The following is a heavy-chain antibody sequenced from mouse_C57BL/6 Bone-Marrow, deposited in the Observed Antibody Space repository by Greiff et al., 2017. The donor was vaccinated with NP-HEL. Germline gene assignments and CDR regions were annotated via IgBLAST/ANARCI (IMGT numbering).Heavy chain of an antibody. CDR1: GYTFTSYW. CDR2: IHPNSGST. V-gene: IGHV1-64*01. J-gene: IGHJ4*01. Sequence: QVHVKQPGAELVKPGASVKLSCKASGYTFTSYWMHWVKQRPGQGLEWIGMIHPNSGSTNYNEKFKSKATLTVDKSSSTAYMQLSSLTSEDSAVYYCARVREGAMDYWGQGTSVTVSS. CDR3: ARVREGAMDY.